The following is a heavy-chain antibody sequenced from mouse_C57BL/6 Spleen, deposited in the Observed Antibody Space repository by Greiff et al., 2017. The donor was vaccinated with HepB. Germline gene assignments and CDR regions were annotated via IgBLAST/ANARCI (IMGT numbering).Heavy chain of an antibody. Sequence: QVQLQQPGAELVKPGASVKLSCKASGYTFTSYWMQWVKQRPGQGLEWFGEIDPSDSYTNYNQKFKGKATLTVDTSSSTAYMQLSSLTSEDSAVYYCARSGSYYFDYWGQGTTLTVSS. J-gene: IGHJ2*01. CDR2: IDPSDSYT. D-gene: IGHD4-1*01. CDR1: GYTFTSYW. CDR3: ARSGSYYFDY. V-gene: IGHV1-50*01.